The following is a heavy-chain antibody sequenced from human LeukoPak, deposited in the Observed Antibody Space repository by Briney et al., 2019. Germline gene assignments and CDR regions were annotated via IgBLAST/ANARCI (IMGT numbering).Heavy chain of an antibody. D-gene: IGHD6-13*01. J-gene: IGHJ4*02. CDR2: IYHSGST. CDR3: ARAKDRYSSSWEYLDY. V-gene: IGHV4-38-2*01. Sequence: SETLSLTCAVSGYPIISGYDWGWIRQPPGKGLEWIGSIYHSGSTYYNPSLKSRVTISVDTSKNQFSLKLSSVTAADTAVYYCARAKDRYSSSWEYLDYWGQGTLVTVSS. CDR1: GYPIISGYD.